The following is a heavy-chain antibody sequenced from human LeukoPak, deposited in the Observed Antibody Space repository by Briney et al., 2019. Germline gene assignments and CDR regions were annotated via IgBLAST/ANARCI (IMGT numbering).Heavy chain of an antibody. D-gene: IGHD5-12*01. V-gene: IGHV1-3*01. CDR1: GYTFTSCA. J-gene: IGHJ3*02. CDR2: INAGNGNT. CDR3: ARGISRGGYSGYDAFDI. Sequence: ASVKVSCKASGYTFTSCAMHWVRQAPGQRLEWMGWINAGNGNTKYSQKFQGRVTITRDTSASTAYMELSSLRSEDTAVYYCARGISRGGYSGYDAFDIWGQGTMVTVSS.